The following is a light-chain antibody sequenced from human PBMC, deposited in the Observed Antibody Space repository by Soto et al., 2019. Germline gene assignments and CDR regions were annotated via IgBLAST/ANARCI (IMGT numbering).Light chain of an antibody. V-gene: IGLV2-8*01. CDR2: EVV. J-gene: IGLJ1*01. CDR3: KSYAGSNTYV. Sequence: QSALTQPPSASGSPGQSVTISCTGTKNDIGVYDFVSWYQHHPGKAPGLIIYEVVQRPSGVPDRFSGSKSGNTASLTVSGLQAVDEADYFCKSYAGSNTYVFGSGTQLTVL. CDR1: KNDIGVYDF.